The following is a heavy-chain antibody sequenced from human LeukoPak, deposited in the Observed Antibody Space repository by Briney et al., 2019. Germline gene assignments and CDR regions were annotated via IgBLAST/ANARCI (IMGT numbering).Heavy chain of an antibody. D-gene: IGHD2-15*01. V-gene: IGHV4-30-4*08. CDR2: IYYSGST. CDR1: GASISSGDYY. J-gene: IGHJ5*02. CDR3: ARGRVAFNWFDP. Sequence: NPSETLSLTCTVSGASISSGDYYWSWIRQPPGKGLEWIGYIYYSGSTYYNPSLKSRLTISVDTSKNQFSLKLSSVTAADTAVYYCARGRVAFNWFDPWGQGTLVTVSS.